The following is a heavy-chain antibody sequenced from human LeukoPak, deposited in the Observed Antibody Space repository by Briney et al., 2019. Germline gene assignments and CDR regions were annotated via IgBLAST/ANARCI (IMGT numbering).Heavy chain of an antibody. V-gene: IGHV1-24*01. J-gene: IGHJ4*02. Sequence: WASVKASCKVSGYTLTELSMHWVRQAPGKGLEWMGGFDPEDGETIYAQKFQGRVTMTEDTSTDTAYMELSSLRSEDTAVYYCATGVLMVYAMDYWGQGTLVTVSS. CDR3: ATGVLMVYAMDY. CDR1: GYTLTELS. CDR2: FDPEDGET. D-gene: IGHD2-8*01.